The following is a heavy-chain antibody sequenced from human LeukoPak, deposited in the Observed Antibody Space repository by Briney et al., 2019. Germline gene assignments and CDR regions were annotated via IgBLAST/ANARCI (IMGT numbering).Heavy chain of an antibody. V-gene: IGHV1-8*01. CDR1: GYTFTSYD. CDR3: ARGITGTTDYYYYYMDV. D-gene: IGHD1-20*01. J-gene: IGHJ6*03. Sequence: GASVKVSCKASGYTFTSYDINWLRQATGQGLEWMGWMNPNSGNTGYAQKFQGRVTMTRNTSISTAYMELSSLRSEDTAVYYCARGITGTTDYYYYYMDVWGKGTTVTVSS. CDR2: MNPNSGNT.